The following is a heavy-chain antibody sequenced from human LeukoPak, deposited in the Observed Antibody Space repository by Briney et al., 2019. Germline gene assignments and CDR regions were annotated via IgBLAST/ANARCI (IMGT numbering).Heavy chain of an antibody. CDR1: GFTFSSSW. CDR3: ARDYYGCFDY. CDR2: IKQDGSEK. D-gene: IGHD3-10*01. J-gene: IGHJ4*02. V-gene: IGHV3-7*01. Sequence: GGSLRLSCAASGFTFSSSWMTWVRQAPGKGLEWVAIIKQDGSEKYYVDSVKGRFTISRDNAKNSLYLQMNSLRDEDTAVYYCARDYYGCFDYWGQGILVTVSS.